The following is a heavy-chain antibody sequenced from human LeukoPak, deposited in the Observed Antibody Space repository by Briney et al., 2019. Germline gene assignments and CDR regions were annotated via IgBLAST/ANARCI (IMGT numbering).Heavy chain of an antibody. Sequence: GGSLRLSCAASGFSFSSSAMTWARQAPVKGLEWVSAISGDGTRTYYADSVKGRFTISRDNSKNTLYLEMSSLRVEDTAIYYCAKWPEGAMDYFDYWGQGTLVTVSS. J-gene: IGHJ4*02. CDR3: AKWPEGAMDYFDY. V-gene: IGHV3-23*01. CDR2: ISGDGTRT. D-gene: IGHD3-16*01. CDR1: GFSFSSSA.